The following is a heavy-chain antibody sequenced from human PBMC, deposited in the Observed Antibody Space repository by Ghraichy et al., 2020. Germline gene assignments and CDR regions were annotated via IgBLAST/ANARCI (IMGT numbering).Heavy chain of an antibody. CDR2: ISGSGGST. D-gene: IGHD1-14*01. CDR3: AKTPSGILWFDP. Sequence: ETLSLTCAASGFTFSSYAMSWVRQAPGKGLEWVSAISGSGGSTYYADSVKGRFTISRDNSKNTLYLQMNSLRAEDTAVYYCAKTPSGILWFDPWGQGTLVTVSS. CDR1: GFTFSSYA. J-gene: IGHJ5*02. V-gene: IGHV3-23*01.